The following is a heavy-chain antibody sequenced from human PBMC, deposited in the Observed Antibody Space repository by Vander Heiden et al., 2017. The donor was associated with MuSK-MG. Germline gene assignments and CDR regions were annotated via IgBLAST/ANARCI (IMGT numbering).Heavy chain of an antibody. J-gene: IGHJ4*02. D-gene: IGHD3-3*01. Sequence: QVQLVQSGAEVKKPGASVKVSCKASGYTFTGYYMHWVRQAPGQGLEWMGWINPNSGGTNYAQKLQGRVTMTRDTSISTAYMELSRLRSDDTAVYYCARVEYYVFWSGYYFDYWGEGTLVTVSS. CDR3: ARVEYYVFWSGYYFDY. V-gene: IGHV1-2*02. CDR1: GYTFTGYY. CDR2: INPNSGGT.